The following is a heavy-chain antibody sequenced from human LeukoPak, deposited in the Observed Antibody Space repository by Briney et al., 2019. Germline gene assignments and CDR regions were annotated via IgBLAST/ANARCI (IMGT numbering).Heavy chain of an antibody. J-gene: IGHJ4*02. D-gene: IGHD3-10*01. Sequence: PGGSLRLSCAASGFTFSSYSMNWVRQAPGKGLEWVSSISSSSSYIYYADSVKGRFTISRDNAKNSLYLQMNSLRAEDTAIYYCARAGERLIGIPLDYWGQGTLVTVSS. CDR3: ARAGERLIGIPLDY. V-gene: IGHV3-21*01. CDR1: GFTFSSYS. CDR2: ISSSSSYI.